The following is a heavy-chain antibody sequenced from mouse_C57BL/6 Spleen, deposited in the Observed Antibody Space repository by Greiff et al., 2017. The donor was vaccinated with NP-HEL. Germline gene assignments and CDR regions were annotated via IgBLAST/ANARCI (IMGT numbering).Heavy chain of an antibody. CDR2: IHPNSGST. CDR1: GYTFTSYW. D-gene: IGHD2-10*01. J-gene: IGHJ1*03. V-gene: IGHV1-64*01. Sequence: QVQLKESGAELVKPGASVKLSCKASGYTFTSYWMHWVKQRPGQGLEWIGMIHPNSGSTNYNEKFKSKATLTVDKSSSTAYMQLSSLTSEDSAVYYCARGLLGYFDVWGTGTTVAVSS. CDR3: ARGLLGYFDV.